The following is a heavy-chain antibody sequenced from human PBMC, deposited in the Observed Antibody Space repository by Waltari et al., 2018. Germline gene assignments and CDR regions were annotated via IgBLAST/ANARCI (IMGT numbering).Heavy chain of an antibody. D-gene: IGHD6-6*01. CDR1: GYTFTSYA. J-gene: IGHJ4*02. CDR3: ASFPMAARRGVGY. CDR2: INAGNGNT. Sequence: FPPVQSGAEVKKPGASVKVSCKASGYTFTSYAMHWVRQAPGQRLEWMGWINAGNGNTKDSQKFQGRVTITRDTSASTAYMELSSLRSEDTAVYYCASFPMAARRGVGYWGQGTLVTVSS. V-gene: IGHV1-3*01.